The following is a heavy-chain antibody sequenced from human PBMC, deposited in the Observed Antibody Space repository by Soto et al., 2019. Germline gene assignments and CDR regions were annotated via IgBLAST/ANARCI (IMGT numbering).Heavy chain of an antibody. Sequence: SETLSLTCTVSGGSISSSSYYWGWIRQPPGKGLEWIGSIFYSGSTYYNPSLKSRVTISVDTSKNQFSLKLSSVTAADTAVYYCATYYDILTGYGLGYYMDVWGKGTTVTVSS. CDR3: ATYYDILTGYGLGYYMDV. CDR1: GGSISSSSYY. D-gene: IGHD3-9*01. J-gene: IGHJ6*03. CDR2: IFYSGST. V-gene: IGHV4-39*01.